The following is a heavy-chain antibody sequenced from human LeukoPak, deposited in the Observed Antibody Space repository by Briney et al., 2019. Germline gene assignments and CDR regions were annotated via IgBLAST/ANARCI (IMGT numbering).Heavy chain of an antibody. V-gene: IGHV3-30*02. CDR3: AKAGSEVDSSGYLSNYFDY. J-gene: IGHJ4*02. CDR1: GFSFSSYS. CDR2: IRYDGSNK. Sequence: GGSLRLSCAASGFSFSSYSMSWVRQAPGKGLEWVGFIRYDGSNKYYADSVKGRFTISRDNSKNTLYLQMNSLRAEDTAVYYCAKAGSEVDSSGYLSNYFDYWGQGTLVTVSS. D-gene: IGHD3-22*01.